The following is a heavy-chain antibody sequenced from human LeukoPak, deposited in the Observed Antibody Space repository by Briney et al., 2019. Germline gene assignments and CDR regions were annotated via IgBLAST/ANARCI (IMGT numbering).Heavy chain of an antibody. V-gene: IGHV3-49*03. D-gene: IGHD3-22*01. CDR2: IRSKAYGGTT. CDR1: GFTFGDYA. Sequence: PGRSLRLSCTASGFTFGDYAMSWFRQAPGKGLEWEGFIRSKAYGGTTEYAASVKGRFTISRDDSKSIAYLQMNSLKTEDTAVYYCTRDGYYDSSGYPTDDAFDIWGQGTMVTVSS. CDR3: TRDGYYDSSGYPTDDAFDI. J-gene: IGHJ3*02.